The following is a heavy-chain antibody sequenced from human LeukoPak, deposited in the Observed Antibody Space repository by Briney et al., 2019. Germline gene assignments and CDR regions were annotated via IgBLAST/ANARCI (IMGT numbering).Heavy chain of an antibody. V-gene: IGHV3-30*01. CDR1: GFTFSSYA. Sequence: PGGSLRLSCAASGFTFSSYAMHWVRQAPGKGLEWVAVISYDGSNKYYADSVKGRFTISRDNSKSTLYLQMNSLRAEDTAVYYCARDHSKDSSSPDYWGQGTLVTVSS. CDR2: ISYDGSNK. D-gene: IGHD6-13*01. CDR3: ARDHSKDSSSPDY. J-gene: IGHJ4*02.